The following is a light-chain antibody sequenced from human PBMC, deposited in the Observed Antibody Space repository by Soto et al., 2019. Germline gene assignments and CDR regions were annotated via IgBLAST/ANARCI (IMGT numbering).Light chain of an antibody. J-gene: IGKJ2*01. CDR3: QQSYSAPYT. CDR2: TAS. CDR1: QSIGRY. Sequence: DIQMTQSPSSLSASVGDRVTITCRASQSIGRYLNWYQQKPGKAPDLLIYTASSLQSGVPSRFSASGSGTDFTLTISSLQPEDFATYSCQQSYSAPYTFGQGTKLEIK. V-gene: IGKV1-39*01.